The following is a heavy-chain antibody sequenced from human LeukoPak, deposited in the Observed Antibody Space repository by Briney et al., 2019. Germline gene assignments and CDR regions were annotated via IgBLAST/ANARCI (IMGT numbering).Heavy chain of an antibody. CDR1: GFTFSSYS. CDR3: ARGRIAVAATQFYFDY. Sequence: GGSLRLSCAASGFTFSSYSMTWIRQAPGKGLEWISYISSSSSIIYYADSVKGRFTISRDNAKNSLYLQVNSLRDEDTAVYYCARGRIAVAATQFYFDYWGQGSLVTVSS. J-gene: IGHJ4*02. D-gene: IGHD6-19*01. CDR2: ISSSSSII. V-gene: IGHV3-48*02.